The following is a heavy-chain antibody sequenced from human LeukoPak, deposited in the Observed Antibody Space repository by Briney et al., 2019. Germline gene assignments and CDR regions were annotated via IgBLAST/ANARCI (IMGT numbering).Heavy chain of an antibody. CDR1: GGSFSGYY. CDR3: AREYFDGSGSFQYYFDY. CDR2: INHSGST. J-gene: IGHJ4*02. D-gene: IGHD3-10*01. V-gene: IGHV4-34*01. Sequence: PSGTLSLTCAVYGGSFSGYYWSWIRQPPGKGLEWIGEINHSGSTNYNPSLKSRVTISVDTSKNQFSLKLSSVTAADTAVYYCAREYFDGSGSFQYYFDYWGQGTLVTVSS.